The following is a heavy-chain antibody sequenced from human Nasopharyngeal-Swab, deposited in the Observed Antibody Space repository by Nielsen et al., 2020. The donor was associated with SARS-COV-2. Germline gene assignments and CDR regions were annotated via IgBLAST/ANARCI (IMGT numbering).Heavy chain of an antibody. J-gene: IGHJ4*02. D-gene: IGHD6-13*01. CDR1: GFTFSSYG. V-gene: IGHV3-33*06. CDR3: AKGRDSSSWYDHLDY. Sequence: GGSLRLSCAASGFTFSSYGMHWVRQAPGKGLEWVAVIWYDGSNKYYADSVKGRFTISRDNSKNTLYLQMNSLRAEDTAVYYCAKGRDSSSWYDHLDYWGQGTLVTVSS. CDR2: IWYDGSNK.